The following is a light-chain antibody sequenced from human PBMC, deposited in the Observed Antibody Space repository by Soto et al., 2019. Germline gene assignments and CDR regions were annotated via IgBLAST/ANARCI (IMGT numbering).Light chain of an antibody. J-gene: IGLJ1*01. CDR1: SSDVGDYNY. V-gene: IGLV2-14*01. Sequence: QSALTQPASVSGSPGQSITISCTGTSSDVGDYNYVSWYQQHPGKAPKVMIYDVSNRPSGVSNRFSGSKSGNTASLTISGLQAEDEADHYCSSYTSSSTLAFGPGTKSPS. CDR2: DVS. CDR3: SSYTSSSTLA.